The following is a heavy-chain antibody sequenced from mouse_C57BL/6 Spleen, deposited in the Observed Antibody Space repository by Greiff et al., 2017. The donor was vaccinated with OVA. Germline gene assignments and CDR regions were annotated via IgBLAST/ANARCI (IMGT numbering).Heavy chain of an antibody. Sequence: VKLMESGAELVRPGTSVKVSCKASGYAFTNYLIEWVKQRPGQGLEWIGVINPGSGGTNYNEKFKGKATLTADKSSSTAYMQLSSLTSEDSAVYFCARSGLSTMVTTGPCAYWGQGTLVTVSA. D-gene: IGHD2-2*01. CDR2: INPGSGGT. CDR3: ARSGLSTMVTTGPCAY. J-gene: IGHJ3*01. V-gene: IGHV1-54*01. CDR1: GYAFTNYL.